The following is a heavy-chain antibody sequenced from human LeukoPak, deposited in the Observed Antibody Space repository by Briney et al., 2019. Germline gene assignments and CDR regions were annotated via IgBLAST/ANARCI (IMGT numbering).Heavy chain of an antibody. CDR3: ARDSSSGYLSDFDY. CDR2: ISSSGSTI. D-gene: IGHD3-22*01. V-gene: IGHV3-48*03. Sequence: GGSLRLSCAASGFTFSSYEMNWVRQAPGKGLEWVSYISSSGSTIYYADSVKGRFTISRDNAKNSLYLQMNSLRAEDTAVYYCARDSSSGYLSDFDYWGQGTLVTVSS. CDR1: GFTFSSYE. J-gene: IGHJ4*02.